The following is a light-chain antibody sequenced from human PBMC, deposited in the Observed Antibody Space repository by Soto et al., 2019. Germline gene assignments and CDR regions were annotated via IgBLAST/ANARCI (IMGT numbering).Light chain of an antibody. V-gene: IGKV1-5*03. CDR3: QQYNSYPYT. CDR1: QSISSW. J-gene: IGKJ2*01. CDR2: KAS. Sequence: IQMTQSPSTLSASVGDRVTITCRASQSISSWLAWYQQKSGKAPKLLIYKASSLQSGVPSRFSGSGSGTEFTLTISSLQPGDFATYYCQQYNSYPYTFGQGTKLEIK.